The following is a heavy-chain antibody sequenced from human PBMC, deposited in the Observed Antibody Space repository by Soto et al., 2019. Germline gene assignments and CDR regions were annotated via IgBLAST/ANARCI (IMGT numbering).Heavy chain of an antibody. CDR2: IYYSGST. Sequence: PSETLSLTCTVSGGSISSGGYYWSWIRQHPGKGLEWIGYIYYSGSTYYNPSLKSRVTISVDTSKNQFSLKLSSVTAADTAVYYGARGHHSSGYCFDYWGQGTLVTVSS. J-gene: IGHJ4*02. V-gene: IGHV4-31*02. CDR3: ARGHHSSGYCFDY. D-gene: IGHD3-22*01. CDR1: GGSISSGGYY.